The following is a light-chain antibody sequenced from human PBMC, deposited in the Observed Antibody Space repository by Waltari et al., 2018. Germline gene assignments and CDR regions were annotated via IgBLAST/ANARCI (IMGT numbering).Light chain of an antibody. J-gene: IGLJ2*01. CDR3: QAWYSSTAVV. CDR1: KSGEKY. Sequence: SYERTQPPAVSVCPGQTASITCSGAKSGEKYACWYQKKPGQSPVLVIYQDTKRPSGIPERFSGSNSGNTATLTISGTQAMVEADYFCQAWYSSTAVVFGGRTKLTVL. V-gene: IGLV3-1*01. CDR2: QDT.